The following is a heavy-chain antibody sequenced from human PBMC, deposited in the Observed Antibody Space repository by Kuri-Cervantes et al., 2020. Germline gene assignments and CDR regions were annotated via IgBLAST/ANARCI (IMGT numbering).Heavy chain of an antibody. CDR2: ISWHSVTI. CDR3: AKGYSYGSYWYFDL. J-gene: IGHJ2*01. D-gene: IGHD5-18*01. Sequence: GGSRRLSCAASGFTFDDYAMHWVRQAPGKGLEWVSGISWHSVTIGYADSVKGRFTISRDNAKNSLYLQMNSLRPEDTALYYCAKGYSYGSYWYFDLWGRGTLVTVSS. CDR1: GFTFDDYA. V-gene: IGHV3-9*01.